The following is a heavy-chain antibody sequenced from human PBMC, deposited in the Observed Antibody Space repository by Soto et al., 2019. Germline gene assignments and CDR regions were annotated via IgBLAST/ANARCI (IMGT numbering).Heavy chain of an antibody. Sequence: AASVKVSCKASGGTFSSYTISWVRQAPGQGLEWMGRIIPILGIANYAQKFQGRVTITADKSTSTAYMELSSLRSEDTAVYYCARTATIAPNGFDYWGQGTLVTVSS. J-gene: IGHJ4*02. V-gene: IGHV1-69*02. CDR2: IIPILGIA. CDR1: GGTFSSYT. CDR3: ARTATIAPNGFDY. D-gene: IGHD5-12*01.